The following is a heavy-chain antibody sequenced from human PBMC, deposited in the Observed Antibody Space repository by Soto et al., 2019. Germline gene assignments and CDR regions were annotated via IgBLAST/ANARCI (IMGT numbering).Heavy chain of an antibody. J-gene: IGHJ1*01. D-gene: IGHD2-21*02. Sequence: GGSLRLSCAASGFTFSSYSMNWVRQAPGKGLEWVSSISSSSSYIYYADSVKGRFTISRDNAKNSLYLQMNSLRAEDTAVYYCASSGTYCGGDCYPLGSTRHWGQGTLVTVSS. CDR3: ASSGTYCGGDCYPLGSTRH. CDR2: ISSSSSYI. CDR1: GFTFSSYS. V-gene: IGHV3-21*01.